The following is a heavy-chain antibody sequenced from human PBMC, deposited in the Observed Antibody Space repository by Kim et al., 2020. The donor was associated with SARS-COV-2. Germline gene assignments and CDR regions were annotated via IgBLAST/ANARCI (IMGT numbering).Heavy chain of an antibody. V-gene: IGHV1-46*01. D-gene: IGHD5-18*01. J-gene: IGHJ4*02. CDR3: ARGPAEMATAADFDY. CDR2: INPSGGST. Sequence: ASVKVSCKASGYTFTSYYMHWVRQAPGQGLEWMGIINPSGGSTSYAQKFQGSVTMTRDTSTSTVYMELSSLRSEDTAVYYCARGPAEMATAADFDYWGQGTLVTVSS. CDR1: GYTFTSYY.